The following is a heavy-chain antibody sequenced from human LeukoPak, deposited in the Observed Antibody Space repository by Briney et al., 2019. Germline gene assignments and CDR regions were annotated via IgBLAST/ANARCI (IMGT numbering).Heavy chain of an antibody. CDR2: FGTRSTSI. CDR3: AKSGGLDGGDPDYYFDY. V-gene: IGHV3-21*04. CDR1: GFTFSGYS. Sequence: GGSLRLSCTASGFTFSGYSMNWIRQAPGKGLEWVSSFGTRSTSIYHAGSVKGRFTISRDNAKNSLYPQMNSLRAEDTALYYCAKSGGLDGGDPDYYFDYWGQGTLVTVSS. J-gene: IGHJ4*02. D-gene: IGHD2-21*01.